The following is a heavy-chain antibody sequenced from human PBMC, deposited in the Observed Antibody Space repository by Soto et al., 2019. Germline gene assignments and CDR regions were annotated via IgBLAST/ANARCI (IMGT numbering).Heavy chain of an antibody. V-gene: IGHV3-66*04. CDR1: GFTVSSNY. D-gene: IGHD5-18*01. J-gene: IGHJ4*02. CDR2: IYSGGSA. Sequence: EVQLVESGGGLVQPGGSLRLSCAASGFTVSSNYMSWVRQAPGKGLEWVSVIYSGGSAYYADSVKGRFTISRDNSKNTLYLQMNSLRAEDTAVYYCARHGYSYGGGYSDYWGLGTLVTVSS. CDR3: ARHGYSYGGGYSDY.